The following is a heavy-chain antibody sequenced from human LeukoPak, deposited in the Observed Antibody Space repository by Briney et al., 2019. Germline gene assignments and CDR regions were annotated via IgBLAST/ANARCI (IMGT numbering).Heavy chain of an antibody. J-gene: IGHJ6*03. CDR1: GFTFSSYS. CDR2: ISGSSSYI. CDR3: ARWCTNGVCYNGQVAYYYMDV. D-gene: IGHD2-8*01. Sequence: GGSLRLSCAASGFTFSSYSMNWVRQAPGKGLEWVSSISGSSSYIYYADSVKGRFTISGDNAKNSLYLQMNSLRAEDTAVYYCARWCTNGVCYNGQVAYYYMDVWGKGTTVTVSS. V-gene: IGHV3-21*01.